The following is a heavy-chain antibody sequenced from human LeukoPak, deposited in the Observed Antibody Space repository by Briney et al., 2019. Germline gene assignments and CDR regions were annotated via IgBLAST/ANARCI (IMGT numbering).Heavy chain of an antibody. V-gene: IGHV3-53*01. CDR2: IYSGGST. J-gene: IGHJ3*02. CDR1: GFTLSDYG. CDR3: ARGQQLVFDI. Sequence: PGGSLRLSCAASGFTLSDYGMHWVRQAPGKGLEWVSVIYSGGSTYYADSVKGRFTISRDNSKNTLYLQMNSLRAEDTAVYYCARGQQLVFDIWGQGTMVTVSS. D-gene: IGHD6-13*01.